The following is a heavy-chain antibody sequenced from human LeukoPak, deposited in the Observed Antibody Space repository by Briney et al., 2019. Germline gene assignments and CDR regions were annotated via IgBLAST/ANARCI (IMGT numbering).Heavy chain of an antibody. D-gene: IGHD2-21*01. CDR3: AKAPVTSCRGAYCYPFDS. CDR1: GFTFSSYS. Sequence: PGGSLRLSCAASGFTFSSYSMNWVRQAPGKGLEWVSSISSSSSYIYYADSVRGRFTISRDNSKDTLYLQTNSLRAEDAAVYFCAKAPVTSCRGAYCYPFDSWGQGTLVTVSS. CDR2: ISSSSSYI. J-gene: IGHJ4*02. V-gene: IGHV3-21*04.